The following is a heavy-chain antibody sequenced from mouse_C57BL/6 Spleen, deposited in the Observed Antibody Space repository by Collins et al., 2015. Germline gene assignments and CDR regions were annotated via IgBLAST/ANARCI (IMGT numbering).Heavy chain of an antibody. V-gene: IGHV2-6-6*01. CDR1: GFSLTNSG. Sequence: QVQLKESGPGLVAPPQSLSITCTVSGFSLTNSGVHWVRQSPGKGLEWLGVIWGDGSTNYNSAFKSRLSISKDNSKSQVFLKMNSLQTDDTARYYCAKGRMITLDYWGQGTTLTVSS. D-gene: IGHD2-4*01. CDR2: IWGDGST. J-gene: IGHJ2*01. CDR3: AKGRMITLDY.